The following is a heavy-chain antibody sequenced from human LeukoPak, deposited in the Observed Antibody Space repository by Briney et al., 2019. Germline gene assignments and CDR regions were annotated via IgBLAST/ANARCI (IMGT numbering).Heavy chain of an antibody. D-gene: IGHD3-10*02. Sequence: PGGSLRLSCAASGFTFSSYEMNWVRQAPGKGLEWVSYISSSGSTIYYADSVKGRFTISRDNAKNSLYLQTNSLRAEDTAVYYCAELGLTMIGGVWGKGTRVSISS. J-gene: IGHJ6*04. V-gene: IGHV3-48*03. CDR2: ISSSGSTI. CDR1: GFTFSSYE. CDR3: AELGLTMIGGV.